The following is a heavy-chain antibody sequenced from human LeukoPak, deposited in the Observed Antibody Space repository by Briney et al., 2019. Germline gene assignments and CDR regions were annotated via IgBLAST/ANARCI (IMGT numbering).Heavy chain of an antibody. CDR3: AKGQADILTGYYG. V-gene: IGHV3-23*01. Sequence: GGSLRLSCAASGFTFSSYAMSWVRQAPGKGLEWVSAISGSGGSTYYADSVKGRFTVSRDNSKNTLYLQMNSLRAEDTAVYYCAKGQADILTGYYGWGQGTLVTVSS. CDR1: GFTFSSYA. J-gene: IGHJ4*02. D-gene: IGHD3-9*01. CDR2: ISGSGGST.